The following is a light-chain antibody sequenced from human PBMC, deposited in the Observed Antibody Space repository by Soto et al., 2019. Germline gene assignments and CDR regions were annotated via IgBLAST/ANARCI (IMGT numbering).Light chain of an antibody. CDR3: QSYDDIKVI. J-gene: IGLJ2*01. CDR1: SGSIASNY. V-gene: IGLV6-57*01. Sequence: FMLTQPHSVSESPGKTVTISCTRSSGSIASNYVQWYQQRPGSSPTTVIYEENHRPSGVPDRFSGSIDSSSNSASLTVSGLKAEDEADYYCQSYDDIKVIFGGGTKLTVL. CDR2: EEN.